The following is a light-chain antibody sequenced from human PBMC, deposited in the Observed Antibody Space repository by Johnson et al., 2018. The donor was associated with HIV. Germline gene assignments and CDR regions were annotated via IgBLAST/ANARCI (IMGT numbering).Light chain of an antibody. CDR2: ENN. V-gene: IGLV1-51*02. CDR3: GTWDSSLSGCV. CDR1: SSNIGNNY. Sequence: QSVLTQPPSVSAAPGQKVTISCSGSSSNIGNNYVSWYQQLPGTAPKLLIYENNKRPSGIPDRFSGSKSGTSATLGITGLQTGDEADYFCGTWDSSLSGCVVETGHKVTVL. J-gene: IGLJ1*01.